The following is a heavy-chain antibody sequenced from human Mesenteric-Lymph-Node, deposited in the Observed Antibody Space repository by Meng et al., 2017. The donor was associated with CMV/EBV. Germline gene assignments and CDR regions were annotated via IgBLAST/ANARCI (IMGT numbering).Heavy chain of an antibody. V-gene: IGHV4-34*02. CDR1: GGSFSGYY. D-gene: IGHD4-23*01. CDR2: INHSGST. Sequence: VQLRHGGEGLLKPSETLSLTCAVYGGSFSGYYWSWIRQPPGKGLEWIGEINHSGSTNYNPSLKSRVTISVDTSKNQFSLKLSSVTAADTAVYYCARHQRWLKSEGGFNYWGQGTLVTVSS. J-gene: IGHJ4*02. CDR3: ARHQRWLKSEGGFNY.